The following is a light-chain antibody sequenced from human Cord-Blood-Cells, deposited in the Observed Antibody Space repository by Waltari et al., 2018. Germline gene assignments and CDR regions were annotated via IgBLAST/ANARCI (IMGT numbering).Light chain of an antibody. CDR2: GNS. Sequence: GQRVTISCTGSSSNIGAGYDVHWYQQLPGTAPKLLIYGNSNRPSGVPDRFSGSKSGTSASLAITGLQAEDEADYYCQSYDSSLSGSVFGGGTKLTVL. CDR3: QSYDSSLSGSV. V-gene: IGLV1-40*01. CDR1: SSNIGAGYD. J-gene: IGLJ3*02.